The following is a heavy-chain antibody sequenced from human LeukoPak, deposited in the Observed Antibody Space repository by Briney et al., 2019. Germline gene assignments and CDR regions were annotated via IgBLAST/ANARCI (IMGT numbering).Heavy chain of an antibody. D-gene: IGHD3-10*01. V-gene: IGHV4-34*01. CDR1: GGSFSGYY. Sequence: SETLSLTCAVYGGSFSGYYWSWIRQPPGKGLEWIGEINHSGSTNYNPSLKSRVTISVDTPKNQFSLKLSSVTAADTAVYYCARRHYGSRSSIDYWGQGTLVTVFS. CDR3: ARRHYGSRSSIDY. CDR2: INHSGST. J-gene: IGHJ4*02.